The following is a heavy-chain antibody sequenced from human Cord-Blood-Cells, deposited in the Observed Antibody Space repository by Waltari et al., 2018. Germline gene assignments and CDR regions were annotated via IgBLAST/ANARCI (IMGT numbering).Heavy chain of an antibody. Sequence: QVQLVQPGAEVQQPVSAVKVSSKPLGGTLSSYAISWGPQSPGQGLEWMGGIIPIFGTANYAQKFQGRVTITADESTSTAYMELSSLRSEDTAVYYCARDPYCGGDCYYFDYWGQGTLVTVSS. CDR2: IIPIFGTA. D-gene: IGHD2-21*02. CDR1: GGTLSSYA. J-gene: IGHJ4*02. V-gene: IGHV1-69*01. CDR3: ARDPYCGGDCYYFDY.